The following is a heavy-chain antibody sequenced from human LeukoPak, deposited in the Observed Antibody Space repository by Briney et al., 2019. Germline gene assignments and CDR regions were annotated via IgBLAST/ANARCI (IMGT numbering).Heavy chain of an antibody. V-gene: IGHV3-64*01. CDR3: ARQTRIVVVPAALDY. D-gene: IGHD2-2*01. Sequence: GGSLRLPCAASGFTFSSYAMHWVRQAPGKGLEYVSAISSNGGSTYYANSVKGRFTISRDNSKNTLYLQMGSLRAEDMAVYYCARQTRIVVVPAALDYWGQGTLVTVSS. CDR2: ISSNGGST. J-gene: IGHJ4*02. CDR1: GFTFSSYA.